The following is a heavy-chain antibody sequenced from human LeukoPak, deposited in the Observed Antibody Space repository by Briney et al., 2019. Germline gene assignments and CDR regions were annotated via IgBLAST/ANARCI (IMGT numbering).Heavy chain of an antibody. V-gene: IGHV4-59*01. D-gene: IGHD3-22*01. J-gene: IGHJ4*02. CDR3: ARRRYYYDSSGYYFDY. CDR1: GGSINNYY. CDR2: IYYSGST. Sequence: SETLSLTCSVSGGSINNYYWIWIRQPPGKGLEWIGYIYYSGSTNYNPSLKSRVTISVDTSKNQFSLKLSSVTAADTAVYYCARRRYYYDSSGYYFDYWGQGTLVTVSS.